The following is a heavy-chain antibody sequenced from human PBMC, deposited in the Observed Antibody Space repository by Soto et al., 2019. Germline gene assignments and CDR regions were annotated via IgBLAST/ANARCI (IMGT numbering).Heavy chain of an antibody. Sequence: QVQLVQSGAEVKKPGSSVKVSCMASGGTFSSYTISRVRQAPGQGLEWMGRIIPILGIANYAQKFQGRVTITADKSTSTAYMELSSLRSEDTAVYYCARGTDYYDSSGYSPADYWGQGTLVTVSS. CDR1: GGTFSSYT. CDR3: ARGTDYYDSSGYSPADY. CDR2: IIPILGIA. D-gene: IGHD3-22*01. V-gene: IGHV1-69*02. J-gene: IGHJ4*02.